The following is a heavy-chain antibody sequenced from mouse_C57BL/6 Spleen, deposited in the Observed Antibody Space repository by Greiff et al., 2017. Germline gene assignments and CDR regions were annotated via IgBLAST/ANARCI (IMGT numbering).Heavy chain of an antibody. J-gene: IGHJ2*01. D-gene: IGHD1-3*01. CDR3: SRSLNYSSCYFDY. Sequence: QVQLQQPGTELVKPGASVKLSCKASGYTFTGYWMHWVKQRPGQGLEWIGNINPGSGGTNYNEKFKSKATLTVDKSSSTAYLQLSSLTSEDSAVYYCSRSLNYSSCYFDYWGQGTTLTVSS. CDR1: GYTFTGYW. V-gene: IGHV1-53*01. CDR2: INPGSGGT.